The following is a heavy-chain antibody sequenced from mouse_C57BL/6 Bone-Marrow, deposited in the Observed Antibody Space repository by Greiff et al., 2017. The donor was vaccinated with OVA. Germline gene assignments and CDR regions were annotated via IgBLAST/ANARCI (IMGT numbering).Heavy chain of an antibody. J-gene: IGHJ3*01. CDR2: ISSGSSTI. D-gene: IGHD1-1*01. CDR3: AHYGSSPFAY. CDR1: GFTFSDYG. V-gene: IGHV5-17*01. Sequence: VQLKQSGGGLVKPGGSLKLSCAASGFTFSDYGMHWVRQAPEKGLEWVAYISSGSSTIYYADTVKGRFTISRDNAKNTLFLQMTSLRSEDTAMYYCAHYGSSPFAYWGQGTLVTVSA.